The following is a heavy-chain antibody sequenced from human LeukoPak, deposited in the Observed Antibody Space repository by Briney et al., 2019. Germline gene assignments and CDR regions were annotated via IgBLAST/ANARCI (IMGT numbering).Heavy chain of an antibody. J-gene: IGHJ4*02. CDR3: ARIYRYSCLNYYVDQ. Sequence: SETLSLTCAVSGGSISSTTYYWGWIRQPPGKGMEWIGNIFYSGNTYYTPSLKSTVTISVDTSKHQFSLRLISVSAADTAVYYCARIYRYSCLNYYVDQGVQGTLVSVSS. D-gene: IGHD5-12*01. CDR2: IFYSGNT. V-gene: IGHV4-39*01. CDR1: GGSISSTTYY.